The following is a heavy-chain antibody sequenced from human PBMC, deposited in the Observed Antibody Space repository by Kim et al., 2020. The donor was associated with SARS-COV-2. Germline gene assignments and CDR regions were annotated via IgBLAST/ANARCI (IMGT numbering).Heavy chain of an antibody. CDR2: ISYNGNK. Sequence: GGSLRLSCAASGFTFSNYGMHWVRQAPGKGLEWVAVISYNGNKYYADSVKGRFTISRDNSKNTLYVQMNSLRAEDTAIYYCAGDSSDYFQYWGQGTLVTVSS. CDR1: GFTFSNYG. CDR3: AGDSSDYFQY. J-gene: IGHJ4*02. V-gene: IGHV3-33*01.